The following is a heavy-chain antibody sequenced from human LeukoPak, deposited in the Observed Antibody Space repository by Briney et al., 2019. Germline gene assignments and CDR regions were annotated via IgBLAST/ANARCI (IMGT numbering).Heavy chain of an antibody. CDR3: AREGFGDILTGYYRGIIDY. J-gene: IGHJ4*02. Sequence: SETLSLTCTVSGGSISSYYWSWIRQPAEKGLEWIGRIYTSGSTNYNPSLKSRVTMSVDTSKNQFSLKLSSVTAADTAVYYCAREGFGDILTGYYRGIIDYWGQGTLVTVSS. D-gene: IGHD3-9*01. V-gene: IGHV4-4*07. CDR2: IYTSGST. CDR1: GGSISSYY.